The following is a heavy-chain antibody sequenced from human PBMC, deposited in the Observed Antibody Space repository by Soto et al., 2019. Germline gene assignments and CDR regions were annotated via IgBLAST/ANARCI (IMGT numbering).Heavy chain of an antibody. D-gene: IGHD3-22*01. CDR2: ISAYNGNT. CDR1: GYTFTSYG. CDR3: ARVVGYYDSSGYYDFDY. V-gene: IGHV1-18*01. J-gene: IGHJ4*02. Sequence: ASLKVSCKASGYTFTSYGISWVRQAPGQGLEWMGWISAYNGNTNYAQKLQGRVTMTTDTSTSTAYMELRSLRSDDTAVYYCARVVGYYDSSGYYDFDYWGQGTLVTVSS.